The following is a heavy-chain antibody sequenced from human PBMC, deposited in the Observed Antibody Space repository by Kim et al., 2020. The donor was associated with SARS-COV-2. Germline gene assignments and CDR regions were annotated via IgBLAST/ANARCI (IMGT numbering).Heavy chain of an antibody. CDR3: ARGGGPGLGY. V-gene: IGHV1-3*01. Sequence: ASVKVSCKASGYTFSNYAIHWVRQAPGQRLECMGWIIGGNGNTYYSPKFQGRVTFTRDTSATTAYMELSSLRSEDTAVYYCARGGGPGLGYWGQEPWSPSPQ. CDR2: IIGGNGNT. CDR1: GYTFSNYA. J-gene: IGHJ4*01. D-gene: IGHD2-15*01.